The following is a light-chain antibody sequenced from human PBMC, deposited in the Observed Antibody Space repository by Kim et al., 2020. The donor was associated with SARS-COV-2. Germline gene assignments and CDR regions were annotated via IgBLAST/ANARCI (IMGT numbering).Light chain of an antibody. CDR2: DAS. CDR3: QQRNEWPRT. Sequence: LSPGQRAPLSCRASQNIRNELVWYQHKPGQAPRLLISDASNRATGIPARFSGSGFGTEFTLTVSSLQPEDSADYYCQQRNEWPRTFGQGTKVDIK. J-gene: IGKJ1*01. V-gene: IGKV3-11*01. CDR1: QNIRNE.